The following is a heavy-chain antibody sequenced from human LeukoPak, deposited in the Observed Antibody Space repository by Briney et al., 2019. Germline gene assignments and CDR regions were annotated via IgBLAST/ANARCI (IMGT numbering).Heavy chain of an antibody. CDR3: ARVPIVYDSSGYSPWDYYYYMDV. CDR1: GYTFTSYD. CDR2: MNPNSGNT. J-gene: IGHJ6*03. V-gene: IGHV1-8*01. D-gene: IGHD3-22*01. Sequence: GASVKVSCKASGYTFTSYDINWVRQATGQGLEWMGWMNPNSGNTGYAQKFQGRVTMTRNTSISTAYMELSSLRSEDTAVYYCARVPIVYDSSGYSPWDYYYYMDVWGKGTTVTVSS.